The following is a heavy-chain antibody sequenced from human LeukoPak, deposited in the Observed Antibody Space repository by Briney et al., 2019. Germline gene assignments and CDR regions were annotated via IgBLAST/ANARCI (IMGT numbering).Heavy chain of an antibody. CDR2: ISSHSSYM. J-gene: IGHJ4*02. V-gene: IGHV3-21*01. CDR1: GFTFTSYT. Sequence: GGSLRLSCAASGFTFTSYTMDWVRQAPGKGLAWVSSISSHSSYMFYADSVRGRFTVSRDNAKNSLYLQMNSLRADDTAVYYCARYRGELLIGGAFDYWGQGTLVTVSS. D-gene: IGHD1-26*01. CDR3: ARYRGELLIGGAFDY.